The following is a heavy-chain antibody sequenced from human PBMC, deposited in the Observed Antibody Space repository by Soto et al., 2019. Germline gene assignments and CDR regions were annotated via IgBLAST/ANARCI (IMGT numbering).Heavy chain of an antibody. Sequence: QLQLQESGPGLVKPSETLSLTCSVSGVPITNTSDYWGWIRQPPGRGLEWIGDINDLGSTFYNPSLKSRVTISVDTSKNQFSLKLGSVTAADTATYYCARHSLVPAVGNWFDPWGQGTLVTVSS. D-gene: IGHD1-26*01. J-gene: IGHJ5*02. V-gene: IGHV4-39*01. CDR3: ARHSLVPAVGNWFDP. CDR2: INDLGST. CDR1: GVPITNTSDY.